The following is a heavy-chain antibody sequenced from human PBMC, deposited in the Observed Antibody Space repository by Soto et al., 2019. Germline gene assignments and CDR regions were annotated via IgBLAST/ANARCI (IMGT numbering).Heavy chain of an antibody. V-gene: IGHV1-69*06. J-gene: IGHJ6*02. CDR3: ARGLTPTYDYNYGMDV. Sequence: QVPLVHSGAEVKKPGSSVKVSCQASGGTFSSYAINWVRQAPGQGLEWMGGIIPIFGTRKYAQKFQGRVTITADKSTSTAYMELSSLRSEDTAVYYCARGLTPTYDYNYGMDVWGQGTTVTVSS. D-gene: IGHD7-27*01. CDR1: GGTFSSYA. CDR2: IIPIFGTR.